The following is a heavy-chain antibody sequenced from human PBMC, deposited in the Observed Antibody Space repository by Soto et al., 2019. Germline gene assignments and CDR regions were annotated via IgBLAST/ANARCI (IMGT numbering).Heavy chain of an antibody. CDR3: MTDYLGY. Sequence: GGSLRLSCAASDFSCDEHWMSWVRQAPGKGLEWLARIKDDGGQKLYVDSVKGRFTISRDNAKNSLYLQMNSLRAEDTAVYYCMTDYLGYWGQGTQVTVS. V-gene: IGHV3-7*01. CDR1: DFSCDEHW. J-gene: IGHJ4*02. D-gene: IGHD2-21*01. CDR2: IKDDGGQK.